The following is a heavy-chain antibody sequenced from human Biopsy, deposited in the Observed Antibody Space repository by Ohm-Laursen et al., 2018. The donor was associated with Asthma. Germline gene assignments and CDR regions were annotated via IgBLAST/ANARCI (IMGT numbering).Heavy chain of an antibody. CDR1: GYPFIGYP. CDR3: ARGQKSAGDRWFDP. CDR2: INPNSGAT. V-gene: IGHV1-2*06. Sequence: ASVKVSCKASGYPFIGYPIHWTRQAPGQGLEWMGRINPNSGATNYAQKFQGRVTMTRDTSISTAYMEVSRLRSDDTAVYYCARGQKSAGDRWFDPWGQGTLVTVSS. D-gene: IGHD6-13*01. J-gene: IGHJ5*02.